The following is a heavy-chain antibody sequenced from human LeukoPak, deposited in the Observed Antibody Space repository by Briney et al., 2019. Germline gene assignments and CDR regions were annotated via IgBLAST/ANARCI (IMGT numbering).Heavy chain of an antibody. CDR1: GFTYSIYR. CDR3: ARDISTAHWYFDL. Sequence: GGSLRLSCVSSGFTYSIYRMNWLREAPGKGLEGVSSISCSSSYIYYADSVKGRFTISRDNAKNSLYLQMNSLRAEDTAVYYCARDISTAHWYFDLWGRRTLVTVSS. V-gene: IGHV3-21*01. D-gene: IGHD3-22*01. CDR2: ISCSSSYI. J-gene: IGHJ2*01.